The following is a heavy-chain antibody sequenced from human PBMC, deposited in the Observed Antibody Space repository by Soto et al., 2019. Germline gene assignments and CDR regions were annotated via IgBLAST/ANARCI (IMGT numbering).Heavy chain of an antibody. Sequence: GASVKVSCKASGYTFTNYVISWVRPAPGQGLEGMGWISAYNGNTNYAQKLQGRVTMTTDTSTSTAYMELRSVRSDDTAVYYCAGEGNDLDFDPWGQGTLVTVS. CDR2: ISAYNGNT. CDR1: GYTFTNYV. J-gene: IGHJ5*02. CDR3: AGEGNDLDFDP. D-gene: IGHD1-1*01. V-gene: IGHV1-18*01.